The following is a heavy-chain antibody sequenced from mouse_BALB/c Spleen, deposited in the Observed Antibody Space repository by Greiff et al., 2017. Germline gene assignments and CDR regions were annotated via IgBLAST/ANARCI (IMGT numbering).Heavy chain of an antibody. CDR3: ARGTGTEDMDY. Sequence: EVHLVESGGGLVKPGGSLKLSCAASGFTFSSYAMSWVRQSPEKRLEWVAEISSGGSYTYYPDTVTGRFTISRDNAKNTLYLEMSSLRSEDTAMYYCARGTGTEDMDYWGQGTSVTVSS. CDR2: ISSGGSYT. J-gene: IGHJ4*01. V-gene: IGHV5-9-4*01. D-gene: IGHD3-3*01. CDR1: GFTFSSYA.